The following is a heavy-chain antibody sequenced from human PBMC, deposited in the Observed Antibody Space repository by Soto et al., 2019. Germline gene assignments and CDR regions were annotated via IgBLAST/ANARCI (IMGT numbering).Heavy chain of an antibody. D-gene: IGHD2-21*02. V-gene: IGHV4-34*01. Sequence: QWGAGLLKPSETLSLTCAVYGGSFSGYYWSWIRQPPGKGLEWIGEINHSGSTNYNPSLKSRVTISVDTSKNQFSLKLSSVTAADTAVYYCAGRHIVVVTAIPWGQGTLVTVSS. CDR2: INHSGST. CDR1: GGSFSGYY. J-gene: IGHJ4*02. CDR3: AGRHIVVVTAIP.